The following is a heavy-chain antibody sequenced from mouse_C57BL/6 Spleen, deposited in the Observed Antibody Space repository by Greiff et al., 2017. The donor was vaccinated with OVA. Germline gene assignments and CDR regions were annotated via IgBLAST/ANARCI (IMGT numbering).Heavy chain of an antibody. D-gene: IGHD4-1*01. Sequence: LVESGAELVRPGASVTLSCKASGYTFTDYEMHWVKQTPVHGLEWIGAIDPETGGTAYNQKFKGKAILTADKSSSTAYMELRSLTSEDSAVYYCTRDWDGGFAYWGQGTLVTVSA. CDR3: TRDWDGGFAY. J-gene: IGHJ3*01. CDR1: GYTFTDYE. CDR2: IDPETGGT. V-gene: IGHV1-15*01.